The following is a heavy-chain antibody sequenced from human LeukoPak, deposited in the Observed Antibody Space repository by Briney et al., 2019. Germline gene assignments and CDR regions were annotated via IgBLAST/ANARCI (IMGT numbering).Heavy chain of an antibody. CDR2: IYPGDSDT. CDR3: ARVLYGSGLYDAFDI. Sequence: GESLKISCKGSGYSFTSYWIGWVRQMPGKGLEWMGIIYPGDSDTRYSPSFQGQVTISADKSISTAYLQWSSLKASDTAMYYCARVLYGSGLYDAFDIWGQGTMVTVSS. V-gene: IGHV5-51*01. J-gene: IGHJ3*02. D-gene: IGHD3-10*01. CDR1: GYSFTSYW.